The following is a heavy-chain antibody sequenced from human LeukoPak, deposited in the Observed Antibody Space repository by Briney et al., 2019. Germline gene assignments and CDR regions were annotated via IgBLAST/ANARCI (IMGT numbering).Heavy chain of an antibody. CDR3: ARHRGHYGSGSPYYYYYMDV. Sequence: PSETLSLTCIISGGSISSSSYYCGWIRQPPGKGLAWIGSIYYSGSTYFNPSLNSRVTLSVETSKSQFSLKLSSVTAADTAVYYCARHRGHYGSGSPYYYYYMDVWGKGTTVTGSS. CDR1: GGSISSSSYY. J-gene: IGHJ6*03. D-gene: IGHD3-10*01. CDR2: IYYSGST. V-gene: IGHV4-39*01.